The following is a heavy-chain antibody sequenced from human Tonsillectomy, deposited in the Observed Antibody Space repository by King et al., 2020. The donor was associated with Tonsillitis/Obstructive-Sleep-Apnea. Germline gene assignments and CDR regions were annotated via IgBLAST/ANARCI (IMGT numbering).Heavy chain of an antibody. V-gene: IGHV4-59*02. CDR1: GGSVSSYY. D-gene: IGHD3-10*01. CDR2: IYYNGNS. CDR3: AARGSGGGLDH. Sequence: QLQESGPGLVKPSETLSLTCTVSGGSVSSYYWSWIRQPPGKGLEWIGYIYYNGNSNFNPSLKSRVTMSIDTSKNRFSLRMSSVTAAEPAVYYCAARGSGGGLDHWGQGTRVTVSS. J-gene: IGHJ5*02.